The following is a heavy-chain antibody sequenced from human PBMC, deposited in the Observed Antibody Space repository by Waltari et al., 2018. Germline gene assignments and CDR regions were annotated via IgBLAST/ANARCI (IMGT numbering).Heavy chain of an antibody. CDR1: GGSFSGYY. CDR2: INHSGST. J-gene: IGHJ6*02. CDR3: ASTAVVTVYYYYYYGMDV. V-gene: IGHV4-34*01. Sequence: QVQLQQWGAGLLKPSETLSLTCAVYGGSFSGYYWRWIRQPPGKGLEWIGEINHSGSTNYNPSLKSRVTISVDTSKNQFSLKLSSVTAADTAVYYCASTAVVTVYYYYYYGMDVWGQGTTVTVSS. D-gene: IGHD2-15*01.